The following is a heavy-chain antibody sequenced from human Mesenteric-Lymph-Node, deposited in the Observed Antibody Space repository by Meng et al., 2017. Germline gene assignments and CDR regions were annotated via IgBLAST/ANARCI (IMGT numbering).Heavy chain of an antibody. CDR3: ASAPEATPSCLTN. J-gene: IGHJ4*02. V-gene: IGHV3-74*01. CDR1: GFAFSNYC. Sequence: VQLVESGGGLVQAGASLSLSCAASGFAFSNYCMHWVRQAPGKGLVWVARVSTHGSGADYADSVKGRFTISRDNAKNTLYLQMNSLRDEDTAVDYCASAPEATPSCLTNWGRGTLVTVSS. CDR2: VSTHGSGA. D-gene: IGHD3-9*01.